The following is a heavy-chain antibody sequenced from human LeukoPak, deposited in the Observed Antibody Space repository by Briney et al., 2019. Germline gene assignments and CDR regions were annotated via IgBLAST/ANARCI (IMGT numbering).Heavy chain of an antibody. J-gene: IGHJ4*02. Sequence: QPGGSLRLSCAASGFTFSSYAITWVRQAPGKGLEWVSAISGSGSNTYYADSVKGRFTISRDNSKNTLYLQMNSLRAEDTAVYYCARESPVGGYYFDYWGQGTLVTVSS. CDR1: GFTFSSYA. D-gene: IGHD4-23*01. CDR3: ARESPVGGYYFDY. V-gene: IGHV3-23*01. CDR2: ISGSGSNT.